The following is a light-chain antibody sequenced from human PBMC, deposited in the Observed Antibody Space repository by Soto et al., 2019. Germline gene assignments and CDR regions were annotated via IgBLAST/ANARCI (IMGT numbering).Light chain of an antibody. J-gene: IGLJ2*01. Sequence: QSALTQPASVSGSPGQSITISCTETSSDVVSYNVVSWYQQHPGKAPKLMIYEGSKRPSGVSNRSSGSKSGNTASLTISGLQAEDEADYYCCSYVGSSTLVVFGGGTKVTVL. CDR3: CSYVGSSTLVV. CDR2: EGS. CDR1: SSDVVSYNV. V-gene: IGLV2-23*01.